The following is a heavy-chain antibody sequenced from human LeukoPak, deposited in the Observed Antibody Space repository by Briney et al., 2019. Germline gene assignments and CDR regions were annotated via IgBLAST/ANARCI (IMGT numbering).Heavy chain of an antibody. V-gene: IGHV4-31*03. CDR3: ARAFSRSMIVGARDAFDI. Sequence: SETLSLTCTVSGGSISSGGYYWSWIRQHPGKGLEWIGYIYYSGSTYYNPSLKSRVTISVDTSKNQFSLKLSSVTAADTAVYYCARAFSRSMIVGARDAFDIWGQGTMVTVSS. CDR1: GGSISSGGYY. D-gene: IGHD3-22*01. J-gene: IGHJ3*02. CDR2: IYYSGST.